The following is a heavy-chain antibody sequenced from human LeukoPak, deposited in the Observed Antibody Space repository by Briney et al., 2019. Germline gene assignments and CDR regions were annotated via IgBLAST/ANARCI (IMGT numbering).Heavy chain of an antibody. CDR3: ARGRRIVVVLGATRTHRDYYMDV. J-gene: IGHJ6*03. D-gene: IGHD2-15*01. V-gene: IGHV4-30-2*01. CDR1: SESISSGGYS. CDR2: TYHSGST. Sequence: SQTLSLTCAVSSESISSGGYSWSWIRQPPGKGLEWIGETYHSGSTNYNSSLKSRVTISLDTSKNQFSLKLSSVTAADTAVYYCARGRRIVVVLGATRTHRDYYMDVWGKGTTVTVSS.